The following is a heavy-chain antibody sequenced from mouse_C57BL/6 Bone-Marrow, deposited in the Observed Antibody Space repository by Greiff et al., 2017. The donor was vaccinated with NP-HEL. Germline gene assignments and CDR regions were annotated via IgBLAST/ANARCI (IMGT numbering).Heavy chain of an antibody. V-gene: IGHV1-69*01. CDR2: IDPSDSYT. J-gene: IGHJ1*03. CDR3: ARLGTGNWYFDV. CDR1: GYTFTSYW. D-gene: IGHD3-3*01. Sequence: QVQLKQPGAEFVMPGASVKLSCKASGYTFTSYWMHWVKQRPGQGLEWIGEIDPSDSYTNYNQKFKGKSTLTVDKSSSTAYMQLSSLTSEDSAVYYCARLGTGNWYFDVWGTGTTVTVSS.